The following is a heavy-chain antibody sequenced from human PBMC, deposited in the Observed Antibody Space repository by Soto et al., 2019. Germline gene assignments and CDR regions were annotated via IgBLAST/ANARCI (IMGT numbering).Heavy chain of an antibody. CDR2: IHYSGTT. CDR1: GDSISSYY. Sequence: QVQLQESGPGLVKPSETLSLTCTVSGDSISSYYWSWIRQPPGKGLEWIGYIHYSGTTDYSPSLKSRVTISVDTSKNHFSLKLTSVTAADTAVYFCARGGWYLDCWGRGTLVTVSS. V-gene: IGHV4-59*01. J-gene: IGHJ2*01. D-gene: IGHD3-16*01. CDR3: ARGGWYLDC.